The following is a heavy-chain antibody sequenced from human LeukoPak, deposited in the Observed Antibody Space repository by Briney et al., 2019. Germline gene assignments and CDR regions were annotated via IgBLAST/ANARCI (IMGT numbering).Heavy chain of an antibody. D-gene: IGHD1-26*01. Sequence: SETLSLTCTVSGGSISSYYWSWIRQPPGKGLEYIGYFHYSGNTNYNPSLKSRVTISVDTSRKQFSLKLNSVTAADTALYYCARLGLPNAFDIWGQGTLVTVSS. CDR3: ARLGLPNAFDI. CDR1: GGSISSYY. CDR2: FHYSGNT. J-gene: IGHJ3*02. V-gene: IGHV4-59*08.